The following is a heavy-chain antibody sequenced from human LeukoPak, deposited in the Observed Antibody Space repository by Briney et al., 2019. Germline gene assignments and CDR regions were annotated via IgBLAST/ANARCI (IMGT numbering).Heavy chain of an antibody. V-gene: IGHV1-18*01. CDR1: GYTFTNYG. CDR3: ARDMEQWLVGPFDY. CDR2: ISPYNGNT. D-gene: IGHD6-19*01. J-gene: IGHJ4*02. Sequence: GASVKVPCRASGYTFTNYGISWVRQAPGQGLEWMGWISPYNGNTNYAQKLQGRVTMTTDTSTSTAYMELRSLTSDDTAVYYCARDMEQWLVGPFDYWGQGTLVTVSS.